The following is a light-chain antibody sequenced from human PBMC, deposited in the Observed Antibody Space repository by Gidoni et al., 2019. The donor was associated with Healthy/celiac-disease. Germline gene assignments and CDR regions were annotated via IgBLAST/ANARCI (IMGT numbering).Light chain of an antibody. CDR2: EVS. Sequence: QSALTQPASVPGSPGQSIPISCTGTSRDVGGYNYVSWYQQHPGKAPHLMIYEVSNRPPGVSTRFSRSKSGNTASLTISGLQAEDEADYYCSSYTSSSTLNWVFGGGTKLTVL. CDR3: SSYTSSSTLNWV. V-gene: IGLV2-14*01. CDR1: SRDVGGYNY. J-gene: IGLJ3*02.